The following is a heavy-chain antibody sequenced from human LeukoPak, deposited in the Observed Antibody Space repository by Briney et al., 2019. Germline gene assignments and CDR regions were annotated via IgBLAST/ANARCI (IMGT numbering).Heavy chain of an antibody. Sequence: SGALSLICALYGGSSIGYYWSWIRQPPGKGLEWVGEINHSGSTNYNPSPKSPDTISVDTSKNQFSLKLRSVTAADTAVYYCARQNYYYYMDVWGKATTVTVS. CDR1: GGSSIGYY. CDR3: ARQNYYYYMDV. CDR2: INHSGST. V-gene: IGHV4-34*01. J-gene: IGHJ6*03.